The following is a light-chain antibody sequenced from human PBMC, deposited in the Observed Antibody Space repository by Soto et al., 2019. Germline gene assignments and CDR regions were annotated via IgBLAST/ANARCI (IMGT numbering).Light chain of an antibody. V-gene: IGKV3-20*01. CDR2: GAS. Sequence: EIVLTQSPDTLSVSPGERVTLSCRASQSFSSAYLAWYQQRPGQAPRLLIYGASSRATGVPDRFSGSGSGTDFTLTISRLEPEDLAVYSCQQYGSSPYTFGQGTKLEIK. CDR1: QSFSSAY. CDR3: QQYGSSPYT. J-gene: IGKJ2*01.